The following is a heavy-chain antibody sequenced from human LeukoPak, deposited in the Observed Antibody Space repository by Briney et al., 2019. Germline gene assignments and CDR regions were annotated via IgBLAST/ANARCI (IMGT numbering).Heavy chain of an antibody. CDR3: ARDGGRWLQSYYFDY. V-gene: IGHV3-7*01. D-gene: IGHD5-24*01. Sequence: RGSLRLSCAASGFTFSSYWMSWVRQAPGKGLEWVANIKQDGSEKYYVDSVKGRFTISRDNAKNSLYLQMNSLRAEDTAVYYCARDGGRWLQSYYFDYWGQGTLVTVSA. CDR2: IKQDGSEK. CDR1: GFTFSSYW. J-gene: IGHJ4*02.